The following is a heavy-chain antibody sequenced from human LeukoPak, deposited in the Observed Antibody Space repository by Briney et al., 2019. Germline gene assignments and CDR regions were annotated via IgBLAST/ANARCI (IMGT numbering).Heavy chain of an antibody. V-gene: IGHV4-31*03. CDR3: ARALSLTSSFDY. D-gene: IGHD2-2*01. Sequence: SQTLSLTCTVSGGSISSGDYYWSWIRQHPGKSLEWIGYICYSGSTYYNPSLKSRVTISVDTSKNQFSLKLSSVTAADTAVYYCARALSLTSSFDYWGQGTLVTVSS. CDR2: ICYSGST. J-gene: IGHJ4*02. CDR1: GGSISSGDYY.